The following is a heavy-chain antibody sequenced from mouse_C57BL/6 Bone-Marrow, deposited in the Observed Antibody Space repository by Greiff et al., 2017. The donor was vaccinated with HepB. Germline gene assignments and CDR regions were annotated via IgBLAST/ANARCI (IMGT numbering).Heavy chain of an antibody. CDR1: GYTFTEYT. J-gene: IGHJ3*01. V-gene: IGHV1-62-2*01. D-gene: IGHD2-3*01. Sequence: VKLVESGAELVKPGASVKLSCKASGYTFTEYTIHWVKQRSGQGLEWIGWFYPGSGSIKYNEKFKDKATLTADKSSSTVYMELSRLTSEDSAVYFCARNDSLYDSFAYWGQGTLVTVSA. CDR2: FYPGSGSI. CDR3: ARNDSLYDSFAY.